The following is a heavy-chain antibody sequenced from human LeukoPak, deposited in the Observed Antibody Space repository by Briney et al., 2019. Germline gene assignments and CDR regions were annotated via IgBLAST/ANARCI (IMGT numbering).Heavy chain of an antibody. D-gene: IGHD6-19*01. J-gene: IGHJ4*02. CDR2: IYYSGGT. CDR1: GGSISSSSYY. V-gene: IGHV4-39*01. Sequence: PSETLSLTCTVSGGSISSSSYYWGWIRQPPGKGLEWIGSIYYSGGTYYNPSLKSRVTISVDTSKNQFSLKLSSVTAADTAVYYCARPAYSSGWYDYWGQGTLVTVSS. CDR3: ARPAYSSGWYDY.